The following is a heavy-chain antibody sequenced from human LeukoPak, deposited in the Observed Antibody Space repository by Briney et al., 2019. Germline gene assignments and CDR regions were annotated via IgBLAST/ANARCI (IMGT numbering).Heavy chain of an antibody. D-gene: IGHD3-10*01. V-gene: IGHV3-48*03. J-gene: IGHJ6*03. CDR1: GFTFSSYE. CDR2: ISSSGSTI. CDR3: AREEAMVRGVGNYYMDV. Sequence: GGSLRLSCAASGFTFSSYEMNWVRQAPGKGLEWVSYISSSGSTIYYADSVKGRFTISRDNAKNSLYLQINSLRAEDTAVYYCAREEAMVRGVGNYYMDVWGKGTTVTISS.